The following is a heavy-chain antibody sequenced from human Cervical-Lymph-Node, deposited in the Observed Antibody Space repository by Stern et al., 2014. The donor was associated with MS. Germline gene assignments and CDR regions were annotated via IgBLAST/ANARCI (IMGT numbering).Heavy chain of an antibody. J-gene: IGHJ4*02. Sequence: VQLVESGGGVVQPGRSLRLSCAASGFTFSSFAMHWVRQAPGKGLEWVAVISKNEPTTYYADSVKGRFTISRDNSKDTVFLQMNSLRPEDTAVYYCASRGTPFDVTSINEYWGQGTLVTVSS. CDR2: ISKNEPTT. V-gene: IGHV3-30-3*01. CDR3: ASRGTPFDVTSINEY. CDR1: GFTFSSFA. D-gene: IGHD1-1*01.